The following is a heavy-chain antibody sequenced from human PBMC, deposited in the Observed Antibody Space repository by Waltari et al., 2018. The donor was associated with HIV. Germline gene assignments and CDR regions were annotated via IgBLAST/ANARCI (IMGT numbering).Heavy chain of an antibody. CDR1: GYTFIGYY. J-gene: IGHJ5*01. Sequence: QVQLVQSGAEVKKPGASVKVSCKASGYTFIGYYMHWVRQAPGQGLEWMGGINPKRGGTNYAQKFQGRVTMTRDTSISTVYMELSRLRSDDTAVYYCARDVGRGDSSAWYKWFDSWGQGTRVTVSS. D-gene: IGHD6-19*01. CDR2: INPKRGGT. CDR3: ARDVGRGDSSAWYKWFDS. V-gene: IGHV1-2*02.